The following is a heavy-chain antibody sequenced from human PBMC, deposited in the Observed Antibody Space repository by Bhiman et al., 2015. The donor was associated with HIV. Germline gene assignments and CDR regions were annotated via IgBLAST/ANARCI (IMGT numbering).Heavy chain of an antibody. CDR2: IKQDGGEK. CDR3: ARAPASGWYWSWFDP. Sequence: EVQLVESGGGLVQPGGSLRLSCAASGFTFSGYWMSWVRQAPGKGLEWVANIKQDGGEKYYVDSVKGRFTISRDNAKNSLYLQMNSLRVEDTAVYYCARAPASGWYWSWFDPWGQGTPVTVSS. J-gene: IGHJ5*02. V-gene: IGHV3-7*05. D-gene: IGHD6-19*01. CDR1: GFTFSGYW.